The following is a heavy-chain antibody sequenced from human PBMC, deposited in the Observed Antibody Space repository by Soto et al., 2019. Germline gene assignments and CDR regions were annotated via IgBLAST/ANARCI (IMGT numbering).Heavy chain of an antibody. V-gene: IGHV3-23*01. D-gene: IGHD3-22*01. CDR3: AKGRGTMIVGVITTD. CDR2: ISGSGGST. J-gene: IGHJ4*02. CDR1: GFTFSSYA. Sequence: EVQLLESGGGLVQPGGSLRLSCAASGFTFSSYAMSWVRQAPGKGLEWVSAISGSGGSTYYADSVKGRFTISRDNSKNTQYLQMNNLSAEDTAVYYGAKGRGTMIVGVITTDWGQGTLVTVSS.